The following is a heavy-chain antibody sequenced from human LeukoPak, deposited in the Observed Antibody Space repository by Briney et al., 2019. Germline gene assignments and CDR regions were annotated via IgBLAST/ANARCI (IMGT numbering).Heavy chain of an antibody. V-gene: IGHV4-59*08. CDR1: GFTFSNAW. D-gene: IGHD6-13*01. J-gene: IGHJ4*02. CDR2: TYYSGST. Sequence: GSLRLSCAASGFTFSNAWMSWVRQAPGKGLEWIGFTYYSGSTNYNPSLKSRVTISVDASRNHFSLKLNSVTAADTAVYYCARLGSSWPHYYSDYWGQGTLVTVSS. CDR3: ARLGSSWPHYYSDY.